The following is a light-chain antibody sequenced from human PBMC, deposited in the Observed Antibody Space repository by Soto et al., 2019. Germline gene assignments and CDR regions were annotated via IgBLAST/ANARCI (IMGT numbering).Light chain of an antibody. CDR2: GNS. Sequence: QSVLTQPPSVSGAPGQRVTIYCTESSSNIGAGYDVHWYQQLPGTAPKLLIYGNSNRPSGVPDRFSGSKSGTSASLAITGLQAEDEADYYCQSYDSSLSGWVFGGGTKVTVL. CDR3: QSYDSSLSGWV. CDR1: SSNIGAGYD. V-gene: IGLV1-40*01. J-gene: IGLJ3*02.